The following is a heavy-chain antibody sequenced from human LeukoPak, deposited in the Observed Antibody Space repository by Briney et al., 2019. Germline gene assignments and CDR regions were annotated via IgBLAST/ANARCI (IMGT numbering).Heavy chain of an antibody. CDR2: ISGSGGST. D-gene: IGHD3-22*01. Sequence: GGSLRLSCAASGFTFSSYAMSWVRQAPGKGLEWVSAISGSGGSTYYADSMKGRFTISRDNSKNTLYLQMNSLRAEDTAVYYCAKYLNYYDSSGYYSVRYFDLWGRGTLVTVSS. CDR3: AKYLNYYDSSGYYSVRYFDL. J-gene: IGHJ2*01. V-gene: IGHV3-23*01. CDR1: GFTFSSYA.